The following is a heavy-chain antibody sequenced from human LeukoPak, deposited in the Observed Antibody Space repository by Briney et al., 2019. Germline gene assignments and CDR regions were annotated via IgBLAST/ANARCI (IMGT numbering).Heavy chain of an antibody. D-gene: IGHD3-9*01. CDR1: GFTFSNYA. J-gene: IGHJ4*02. V-gene: IGHV3-23*01. CDR3: AKWGDYDVLTGYYVPDY. Sequence: GGSLRLSCAASGFTFSNYAMSWVRQAPGKGLEWVSAILGSGGSTYYADSVKCRFTVSRDNSKSTLYLQMNSLRAEDTALYYCAKWGDYDVLTGYYVPDYWGQGTLVTVSS. CDR2: ILGSGGST.